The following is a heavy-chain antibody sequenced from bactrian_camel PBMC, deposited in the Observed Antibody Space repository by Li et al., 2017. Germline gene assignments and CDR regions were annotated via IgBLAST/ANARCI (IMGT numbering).Heavy chain of an antibody. Sequence: HVQLVESGGGLVQPGGSLRLSCAASGYTFSRYGMDWVRQAPGKGLEWAAGINSGGGSTYYADSVKGRFTISRDNAKNTLYLQMNSLKTEDTAVYYCAADRLGRCSGAAFAPYDWGQGTQVTVS. V-gene: IGHV3S1*01. J-gene: IGHJ4*01. CDR3: AADRLGRCSGAAFAPYD. CDR1: GYTFSRYG. D-gene: IGHD5*01. CDR2: INSGGGST.